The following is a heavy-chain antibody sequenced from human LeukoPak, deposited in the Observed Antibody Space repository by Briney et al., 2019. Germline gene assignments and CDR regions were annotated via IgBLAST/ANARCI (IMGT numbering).Heavy chain of an antibody. J-gene: IGHJ4*02. Sequence: SETLSLTCAVSGYPISSGYYWGWIRPPPGKGLEWIGSIYHSGSTYYNPSLKSRVTISVDTSKNQFSLKLSSVTAADTAVYYCARQPTYSGSCPFDYWGQGTLVTVSS. V-gene: IGHV4-38-2*01. D-gene: IGHD1-26*01. CDR2: IYHSGST. CDR3: ARQPTYSGSCPFDY. CDR1: GYPISSGYY.